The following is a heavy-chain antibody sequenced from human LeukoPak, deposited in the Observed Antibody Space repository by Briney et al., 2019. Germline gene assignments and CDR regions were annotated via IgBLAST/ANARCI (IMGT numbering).Heavy chain of an antibody. CDR1: GGTFSSYA. D-gene: IGHD2-2*01. CDR2: IIPIFGTA. CDR3: ARAKPGYCSSTSCSEFDP. J-gene: IGHJ5*02. Sequence: SVKVSCKASGGTFSSYAISWVRQAPGQGLEWMGGIIPIFGTANYAQKFQGRVTITTDESTSTAYMELSSLRSEDTAVYYCARAKPGYCSSTSCSEFDPWGQGTLSPSPQ. V-gene: IGHV1-69*05.